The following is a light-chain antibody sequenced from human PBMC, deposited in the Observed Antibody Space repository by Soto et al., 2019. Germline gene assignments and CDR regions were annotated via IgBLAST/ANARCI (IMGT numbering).Light chain of an antibody. J-gene: IGKJ4*01. CDR2: GAS. V-gene: IGKV3D-15*01. CDR3: QQYDDWLRLT. CDR1: QSVSRR. Sequence: EVVLTQSPGTLSLSPGGRATLSCRASQSVSRRLAWYQQRPGQSPRLLISGASMRASGVPVRFIGSGSGTEFNLTISSLQSEDFAVYFCQQYDDWLRLTFGGGTKVDIK.